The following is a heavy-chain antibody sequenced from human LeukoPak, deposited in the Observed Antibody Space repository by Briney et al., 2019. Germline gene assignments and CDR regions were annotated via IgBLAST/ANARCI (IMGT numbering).Heavy chain of an antibody. CDR2: INPNSGGT. D-gene: IGHD6-13*01. CDR3: ARATYSSSWYFDY. J-gene: IGHJ4*02. Sequence: ASVKVSCKASGYTFTGYYMHWVRQAPGQGLEWMGWINPNSGGTNYAQKFQGRVTITADESTSTAYMELSSLRSEDTAVYYCARATYSSSWYFDYWGQGTLVTVSS. CDR1: GYTFTGYY. V-gene: IGHV1-2*02.